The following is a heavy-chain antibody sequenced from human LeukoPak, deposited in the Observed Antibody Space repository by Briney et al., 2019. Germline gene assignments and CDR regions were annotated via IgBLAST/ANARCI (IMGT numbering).Heavy chain of an antibody. V-gene: IGHV1-69-2*01. CDR2: VDPEDGET. CDR3: AAGPYLGYFDY. J-gene: IGHJ4*02. D-gene: IGHD3-3*01. Sequence: ASVKISFKVSGYTFTDYYMHWVQQAPGKGLEWMGLVDPEDGETIYAEKFQGRVTITADTSTDTAYMELSSLRSEDTAVYYCAAGPYLGYFDYWGQGTLVTVSS. CDR1: GYTFTDYY.